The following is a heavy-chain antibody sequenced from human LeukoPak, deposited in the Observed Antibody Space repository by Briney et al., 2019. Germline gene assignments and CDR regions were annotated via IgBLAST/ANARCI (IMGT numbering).Heavy chain of an antibody. D-gene: IGHD6-13*01. Sequence: GGSLRLSCAASGFTFSSYSMNWVRQAPGKGLEWVSSISSSSSYIYYADSVRGRFTISRDNAKNSLYLQMNSLRAEDTAVYYCARDIASAGMDYWGQGTLVTVSS. V-gene: IGHV3-21*01. J-gene: IGHJ4*02. CDR2: ISSSSSYI. CDR1: GFTFSSYS. CDR3: ARDIASAGMDY.